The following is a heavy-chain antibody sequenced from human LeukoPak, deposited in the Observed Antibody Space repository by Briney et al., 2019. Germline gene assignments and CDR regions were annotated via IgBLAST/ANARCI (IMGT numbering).Heavy chain of an antibody. V-gene: IGHV4-59*01. Sequence: PSETLSLTCSVSGGSISSYYWSWIRQPPGKGLEWIGYIFYSGSTNYNPSLMSRVTISIDTSKKQFSLKMRSVTAADTAVYYCAGSEGQQRVYYYYGMDVWGKGTTVTVSS. D-gene: IGHD6-13*01. CDR1: GGSISSYY. J-gene: IGHJ6*04. CDR2: IFYSGST. CDR3: AGSEGQQRVYYYYGMDV.